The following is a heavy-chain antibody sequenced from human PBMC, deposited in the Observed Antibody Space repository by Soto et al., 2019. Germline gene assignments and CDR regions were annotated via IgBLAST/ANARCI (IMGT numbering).Heavy chain of an antibody. J-gene: IGHJ4*02. V-gene: IGHV3-30*18. D-gene: IGHD3-22*01. Sequence: GWSLRLSCAASGFTFSSYGMHWVRQAPGKGLEWVAVISYDGSNKYYADSVKGRFTISRDNSKNTLYLQMNSLRAEDTAVYYCAKVCYYDSSGYDYWGQGTLVTVSS. CDR1: GFTFSSYG. CDR3: AKVCYYDSSGYDY. CDR2: ISYDGSNK.